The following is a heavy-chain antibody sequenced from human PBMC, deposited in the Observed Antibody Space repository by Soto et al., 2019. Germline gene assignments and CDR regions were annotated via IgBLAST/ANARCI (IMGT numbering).Heavy chain of an antibody. D-gene: IGHD3-10*01. Sequence: GGSLRLSCAASGFTFSNVWMSWVRQAPGKGLKWVGRIKSKTDGGTTDYAAPVKGRFTISRDDSKNTLYLQMNSLKTEDTAVYYCTTVYYGSTIKKGKPLDYWGQGTLVTVSS. CDR1: GFTFSNVW. J-gene: IGHJ4*02. CDR2: IKSKTDGGTT. CDR3: TTVYYGSTIKKGKPLDY. V-gene: IGHV3-15*07.